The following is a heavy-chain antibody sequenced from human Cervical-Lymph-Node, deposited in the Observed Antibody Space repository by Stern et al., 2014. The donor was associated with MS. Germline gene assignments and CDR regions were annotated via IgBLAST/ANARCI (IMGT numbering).Heavy chain of an antibody. CDR1: GLIFSDYC. V-gene: IGHV3-7*01. Sequence: EDQLVESGGGLVQPGGSLRLSCAASGLIFSDYCMTWVRQAPGKGPEWVATINGDVGWTYYVDSVRGRFTISRDNAKNSLYLQISSLRAEDTAMYYFTRGGRNTSYYWVYWGQGTLVTVSS. J-gene: IGHJ4*02. CDR2: INGDVGWT. CDR3: TRGGRNTSYYWVY. D-gene: IGHD2-2*01.